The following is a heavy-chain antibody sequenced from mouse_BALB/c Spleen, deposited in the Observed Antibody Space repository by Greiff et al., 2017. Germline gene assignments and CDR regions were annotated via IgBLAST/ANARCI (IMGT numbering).Heavy chain of an antibody. Sequence: DVMLVESGGGLVQPGGSLKLSCAASGFTFSSYGMSWVRQTPDKRLELVATINSNGGSTYYPDSVKGRFTISRDNAKNTLYLQMSSLKSEDTAMYYCARDPYGNSVFDYWGQGTTLTVSS. D-gene: IGHD2-10*02. CDR3: ARDPYGNSVFDY. V-gene: IGHV5-6-3*01. CDR1: GFTFSSYG. CDR2: INSNGGST. J-gene: IGHJ2*01.